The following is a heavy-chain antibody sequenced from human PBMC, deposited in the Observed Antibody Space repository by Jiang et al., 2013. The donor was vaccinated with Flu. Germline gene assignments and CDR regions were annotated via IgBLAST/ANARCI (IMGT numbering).Heavy chain of an antibody. V-gene: IGHV3-15*07. J-gene: IGHJ1*01. CDR2: IKSKTDGGTT. D-gene: IGHD3-22*01. Sequence: VQLVESGGGLVKPGGSLRLSCAASGFTFSNAWMNWVRQAPGKGLEWVGRIKSKTDGGTTDYAAPVKGRFTISRDDSKNTLYLQMNSLKTEDAAVYYCTTEPYYYDSSRGHFQHWGQGTLVTVSS. CDR3: TTEPYYYDSSRGHFQH. CDR1: GFTFSNAW.